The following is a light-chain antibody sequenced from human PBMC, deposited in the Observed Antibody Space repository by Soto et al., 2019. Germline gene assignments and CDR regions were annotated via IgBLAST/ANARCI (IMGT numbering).Light chain of an antibody. CDR3: QQYYSYPPIT. Sequence: IRMTQSPSSLSASTGDRVTITCRASQGISSYLAWYQQKPGKAPKLLIYAASTLQSGVPSRFSGSGSGTDFTLTISCLQSEDFATYYCQQYYSYPPITFGGGTKVEIK. CDR1: QGISSY. J-gene: IGKJ4*01. V-gene: IGKV1-8*01. CDR2: AAS.